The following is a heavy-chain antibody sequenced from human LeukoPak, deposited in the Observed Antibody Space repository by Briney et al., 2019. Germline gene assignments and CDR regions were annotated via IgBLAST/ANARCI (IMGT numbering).Heavy chain of an antibody. J-gene: IGHJ4*02. CDR2: IYYSGST. D-gene: IGHD5-12*01. CDR1: GGSISSSSYY. V-gene: IGHV4-61*01. CDR3: ACSGYSGPFDY. Sequence: PSETLSLTCTVSGGSISSSSYYWSWIRQPPGKGLEWIGYIYYSGSTNYNPSLKSRVTISVDTSKNQFSLKLSSVTAADTAVYYCACSGYSGPFDYWGQGTLVTVSS.